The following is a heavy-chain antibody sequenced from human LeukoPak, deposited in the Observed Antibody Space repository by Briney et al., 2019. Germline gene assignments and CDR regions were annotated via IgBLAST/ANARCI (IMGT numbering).Heavy chain of an antibody. CDR2: IYTSGST. Sequence: SETLSLTCTVSGGSISSYYWSWIRQPPGKGLEWIGYIYTSGSTNYNPSLESRVTISVDTSKNQFSLKLSSVTAADTAVYYCARLVDTWGQGTMVTVSS. CDR1: GGSISSYY. V-gene: IGHV4-4*09. CDR3: ARLVDT. J-gene: IGHJ3*02.